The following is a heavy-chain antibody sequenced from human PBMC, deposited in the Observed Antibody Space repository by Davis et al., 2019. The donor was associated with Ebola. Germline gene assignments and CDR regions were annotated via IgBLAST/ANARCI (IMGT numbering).Heavy chain of an antibody. V-gene: IGHV4-34*01. CDR2: INHSGST. CDR1: GGSFSGYY. Sequence: MPSETLSLTCAVYGGSFSGYYWSWIRQPPGKGLEWIGEINHSGSTNYNPALKSRVTISVDTSKNQFFLKLSSVTAADTAVYYCARQESQLHRYYFNSWGQGTLVTVSS. D-gene: IGHD4-23*01. CDR3: ARQESQLHRYYFNS. J-gene: IGHJ4*02.